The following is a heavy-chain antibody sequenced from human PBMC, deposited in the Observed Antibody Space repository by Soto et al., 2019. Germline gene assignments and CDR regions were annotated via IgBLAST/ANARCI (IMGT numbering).Heavy chain of an antibody. CDR2: ISGSGGST. D-gene: IGHD3-16*02. J-gene: IGHJ4*02. CDR1: GFTFSSYA. V-gene: IGHV3-23*01. Sequence: GGSLRLSCAASGFTFSSYAMIWVRQAPGKGLEWVSAISGSGGSTYYADSVKGRFTISRDNSKNTLYLQMNSLRAEDTAVYYCAKNLLEYYDYVWGSYLLYYFDYWGQGTLVTVSS. CDR3: AKNLLEYYDYVWGSYLLYYFDY.